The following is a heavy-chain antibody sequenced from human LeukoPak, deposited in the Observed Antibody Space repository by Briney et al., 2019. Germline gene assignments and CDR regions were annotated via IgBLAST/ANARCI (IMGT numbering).Heavy chain of an antibody. CDR3: AKTDSQSRDYGET. J-gene: IGHJ5*02. CDR1: GLTFSSYC. Sequence: GGSLRLSWAAYGLTFSSYCTHWVRQAPGKWLEWVAVITYDGSNKYYADSVRGRFAISRENSKNTLFLQMNSLRAEDTAVYYCAKTDSQSRDYGETWGQGTLVTVSS. CDR2: ITYDGSNK. D-gene: IGHD4-17*01. V-gene: IGHV3-30*18.